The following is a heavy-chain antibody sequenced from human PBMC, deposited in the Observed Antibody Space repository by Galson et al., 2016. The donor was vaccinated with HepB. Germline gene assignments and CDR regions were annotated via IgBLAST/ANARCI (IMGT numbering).Heavy chain of an antibody. J-gene: IGHJ4*02. CDR3: AKRHSGHTGAYDY. V-gene: IGHV3-23*01. D-gene: IGHD1-26*01. CDR1: GFTFSNYA. CDR2: ISESGDWT. Sequence: SLRLSCAASGFTFSNYAVGWVRQAPGKGLEWVSDISESGDWTSYADSVKGRFTVSRDNFKNTLYVRLNSLRAEDTAVYYCAKRHSGHTGAYDYWGQGTLVTVSS.